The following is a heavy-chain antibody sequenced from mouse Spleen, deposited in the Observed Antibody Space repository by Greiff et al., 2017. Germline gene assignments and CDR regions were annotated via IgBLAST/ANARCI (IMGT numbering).Heavy chain of an antibody. CDR3: ARRSLTGTGY. D-gene: IGHD4-1*01. Sequence: QVQLQQSGAELVKPGASVKLSCKASGYTFTSYWMQWVKQRPGQGLEWIGEIDPSDSYTNYNQKFKGKATLTVDTSSSTAYMQLSSLTSEDSAVYYCARRSLTGTGYWGQGTTLTVSS. CDR1: GYTFTSYW. V-gene: IGHV1-50*01. CDR2: IDPSDSYT. J-gene: IGHJ2*01.